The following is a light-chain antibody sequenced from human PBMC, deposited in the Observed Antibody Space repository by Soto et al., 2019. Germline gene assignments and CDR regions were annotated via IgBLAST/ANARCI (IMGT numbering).Light chain of an antibody. CDR1: QSVSSS. Sequence: EIVLTQSPATLSLSPGERATLSCRASQSVSSSLAWYQQKPGQTPRLLIYDVSNRATGIPDRFSGSGSGTDFTLTVSSLEPEDFAVYYCQQRSNWPLTFGGGTKVEIK. J-gene: IGKJ4*01. CDR3: QQRSNWPLT. CDR2: DVS. V-gene: IGKV3-11*01.